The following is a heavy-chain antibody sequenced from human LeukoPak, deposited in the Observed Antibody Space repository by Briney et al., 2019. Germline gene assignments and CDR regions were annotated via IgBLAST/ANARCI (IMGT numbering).Heavy chain of an antibody. Sequence: SETLSLTCTVSGGSISSYYWSWIRQPPGKGLEWIGYIYYSGSTNYNPSLKSRVTISVDTSKNQFSLKLSSVTAADTAVYYCARVSSWLSMNWFDPWGQGTLVTVSS. J-gene: IGHJ5*02. D-gene: IGHD2-8*02. CDR1: GGSISSYY. V-gene: IGHV4-59*01. CDR2: IYYSGST. CDR3: ARVSSWLSMNWFDP.